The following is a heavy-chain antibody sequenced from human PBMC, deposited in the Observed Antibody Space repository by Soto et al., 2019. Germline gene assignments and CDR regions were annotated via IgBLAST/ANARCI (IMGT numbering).Heavy chain of an antibody. Sequence: SETLSLTCDVSDESVTSPGNYWNWIRQRPDTGLEWIGYISSGGSPFYNPSLKSRVSISLDTSKNVISLALRSVTAADTAVYYCTREHCAGGGCYDRDERGRGTRVTVYS. CDR3: TREHCAGGGCYDRDE. J-gene: IGHJ1*01. CDR2: ISSGGSP. CDR1: DESVTSPGNY. D-gene: IGHD2-15*01. V-gene: IGHV4-31*11.